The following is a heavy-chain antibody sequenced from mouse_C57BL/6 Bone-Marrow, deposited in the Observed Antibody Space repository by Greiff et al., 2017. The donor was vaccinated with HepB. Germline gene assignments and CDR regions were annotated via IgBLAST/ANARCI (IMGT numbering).Heavy chain of an antibody. CDR1: GYTFTDYN. V-gene: IGHV1-18*01. CDR2: INPNNGGT. CDR3: ARPPGSSYRYWYFDV. J-gene: IGHJ1*03. Sequence: VQLQQSGPELVKPGASVKIPCKASGYTFTDYNMDWVKQSHGKSLEWIGDINPNNGGTIYNQKFKGKATLTVDKSSSTAYMELRSLTSEDTAVYYCARPPGSSYRYWYFDVWGTGTTVTVSS. D-gene: IGHD1-1*01.